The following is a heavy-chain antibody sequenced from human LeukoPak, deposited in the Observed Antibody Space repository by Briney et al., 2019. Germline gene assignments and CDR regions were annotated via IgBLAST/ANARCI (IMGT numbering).Heavy chain of an antibody. CDR1: GFTFSSYD. V-gene: IGHV3-33*01. CDR2: IWYDGSNE. CDR3: ARGNYGHDY. J-gene: IGHJ4*02. Sequence: GGSLRLSCEASGFTFSSYDMHWVRQAPGKGLEWVAVIWYDGSNEYYADSVKGRFTISRDNSKNTLYLQMNSLRAEDTAVYYCARGNYGHDYWGQGTLVTVSS. D-gene: IGHD3-10*01.